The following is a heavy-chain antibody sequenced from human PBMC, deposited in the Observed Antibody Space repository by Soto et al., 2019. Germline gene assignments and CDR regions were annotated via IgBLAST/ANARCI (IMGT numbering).Heavy chain of an antibody. D-gene: IGHD2-2*01. V-gene: IGHV4-59*01. J-gene: IGHJ4*02. CDR3: ARIQPGYCSSTSCFHFDY. CDR1: GGSISSYY. Sequence: SETLSLTCTVSGGSISSYYWSWIRQPPGKGLEWIGYIYYSGSTNYNPSLKSRVTISVDTSKNQFSLKLSSVTAADTAVYYCARIQPGYCSSTSCFHFDYWGQGTLVTVSS. CDR2: IYYSGST.